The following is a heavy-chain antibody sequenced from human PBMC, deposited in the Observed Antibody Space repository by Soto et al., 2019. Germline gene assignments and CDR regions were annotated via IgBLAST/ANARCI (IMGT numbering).Heavy chain of an antibody. CDR1: AYPFTSYY. D-gene: IGHD3-3*01. CDR2: INPSGGST. Sequence: EXSVKVAYTASAYPFTSYYMRWVRQAPGQGLEWMGIINPSGGSTSYAQKFQGRVTMTRDTSTSTVYMELSSLRSEDTAVYYCARDRRHLYYDFWSGYYYFDYWGQRTLVTVSS. J-gene: IGHJ4*02. V-gene: IGHV1-46*01. CDR3: ARDRRHLYYDFWSGYYYFDY.